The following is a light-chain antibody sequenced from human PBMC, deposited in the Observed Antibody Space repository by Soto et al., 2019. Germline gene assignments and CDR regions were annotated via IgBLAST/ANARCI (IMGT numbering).Light chain of an antibody. CDR3: KQYNTYLYS. V-gene: IGKV1-5*03. J-gene: IGKJ2*01. Sequence: DIQMTQSPSTLSTSVGDRVTITCRASQSISSWLAWYQQKPGKAPKLLIYKASSLQSGVPSRYSGSRSGTEFNLTISSLQPDDFATYYCKQYNTYLYSFGQRNKKEIK. CDR2: KAS. CDR1: QSISSW.